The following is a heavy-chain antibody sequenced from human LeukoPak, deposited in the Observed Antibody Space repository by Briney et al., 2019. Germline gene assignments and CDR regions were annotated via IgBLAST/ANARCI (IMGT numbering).Heavy chain of an antibody. V-gene: IGHV1-69*13. CDR1: GGTFSSYA. J-gene: IGHJ6*03. CDR3: AGNLRLQISTYYYYYYMDV. D-gene: IGHD5-12*01. CDR2: IIRIFGTA. Sequence: ASVKVSCKASGGTFSSYAISWVRQAPGQGLEWMGGIIRIFGTANYAQKFQGRATITADESTSTAYMELSSLRSEDTAVYYCAGNLRLQISTYYYYYYMDVWGKGTTVTVSS.